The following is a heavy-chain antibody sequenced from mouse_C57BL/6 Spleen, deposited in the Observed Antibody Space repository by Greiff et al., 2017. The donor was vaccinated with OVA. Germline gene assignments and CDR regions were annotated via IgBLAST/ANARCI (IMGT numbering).Heavy chain of an antibody. V-gene: IGHV1-64*01. Sequence: QVQLKQPGAELVKPGASVKLSCKASGYTFTSYWMHWVKQRPGQGLEWIGMIHPNSGSTNYNEKFTSKATLTVDKSSSTAYMQLSSLTSEDSAVYYCAREDDGYYAWFAYWGQGTLVTVSA. D-gene: IGHD2-3*01. CDR3: AREDDGYYAWFAY. CDR1: GYTFTSYW. J-gene: IGHJ3*01. CDR2: IHPNSGST.